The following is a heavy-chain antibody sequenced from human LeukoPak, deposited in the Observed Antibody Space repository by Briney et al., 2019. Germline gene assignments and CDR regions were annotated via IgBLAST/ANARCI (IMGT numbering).Heavy chain of an antibody. Sequence: PGRSLRLSCAASGFTFSSYAMSWVRQAPGKGLEWVSAISGSGGSTYYADSVKGRFTISRDNSKNTLYLQMNSLRAEDTAVYYCAKGPYYDILTGYSYWGQGTLVTVSS. V-gene: IGHV3-23*01. CDR2: ISGSGGST. CDR3: AKGPYYDILTGYSY. J-gene: IGHJ4*02. D-gene: IGHD3-9*01. CDR1: GFTFSSYA.